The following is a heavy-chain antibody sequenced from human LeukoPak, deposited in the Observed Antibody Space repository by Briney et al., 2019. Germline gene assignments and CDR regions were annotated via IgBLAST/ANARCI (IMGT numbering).Heavy chain of an antibody. CDR1: GYTFTGYY. J-gene: IGHJ5*02. CDR3: ALYDYVWGSYRYPWSDP. CDR2: INPNSGGT. V-gene: IGHV1-2*02. D-gene: IGHD3-16*02. Sequence: ASVKVSCKASGYTFTGYYMHWVRQAPGQGLEWMGWINPNSGGTNYAQKFQGRVTMTRDTSISTAYMELSRLRSDDTAVYYCALYDYVWGSYRYPWSDPWGQGTLVTVSS.